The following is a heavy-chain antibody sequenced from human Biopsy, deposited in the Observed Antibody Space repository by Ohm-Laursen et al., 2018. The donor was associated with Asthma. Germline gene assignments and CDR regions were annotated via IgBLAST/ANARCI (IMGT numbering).Heavy chain of an antibody. CDR2: ISASGVRT. Sequence: SLRLSCAASGFTVSTNGMSWVRQPPGKGLEWVSSISASGVRTFYADSVKGRFTVSRDSSRNTLYLQLSTLRVEDTAVYFCAKITTDRQKANNWFDLWGQGTLVTVSS. J-gene: IGHJ5*02. CDR1: GFTVSTNG. CDR3: AKITTDRQKANNWFDL. D-gene: IGHD3-22*01. V-gene: IGHV3-23*01.